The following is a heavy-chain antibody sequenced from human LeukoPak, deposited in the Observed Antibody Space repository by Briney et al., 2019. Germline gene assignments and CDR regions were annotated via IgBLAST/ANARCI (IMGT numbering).Heavy chain of an antibody. CDR3: ARDRRGRIVGAHFDY. Sequence: PGGSLRLSCAASGFTFSSYAMHWVRQAPGKGLEWVAVISYDGSNKYYADSVKGRFTISRDNSKNTLYLQMNSLRAEDTAVYYCARDRRGRIVGAHFDYWGQGTLVTVSS. J-gene: IGHJ4*02. CDR1: GFTFSSYA. V-gene: IGHV3-30-3*01. D-gene: IGHD1-26*01. CDR2: ISYDGSNK.